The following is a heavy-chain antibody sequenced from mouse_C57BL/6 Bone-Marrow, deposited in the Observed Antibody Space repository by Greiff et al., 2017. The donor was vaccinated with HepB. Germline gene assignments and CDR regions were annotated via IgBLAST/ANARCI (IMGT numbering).Heavy chain of an antibody. V-gene: IGHV1-15*01. J-gene: IGHJ3*01. D-gene: IGHD5-2*01. CDR1: GYTFTDYE. CDR2: IDPVTGGT. CDR3: TRRNRTGFAY. Sequence: QVQLQQSGAELVRPGASVTLSCKASGYTFTDYEMHWVKQTPVHGLEWIGAIDPVTGGTAYNQKFKGKAILTADKSSSTAYMELRSLTSEDSAVYYCTRRNRTGFAYWGQGTLVTVSA.